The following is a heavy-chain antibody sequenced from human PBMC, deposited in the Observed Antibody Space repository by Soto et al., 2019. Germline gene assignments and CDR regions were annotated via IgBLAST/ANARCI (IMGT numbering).Heavy chain of an antibody. V-gene: IGHV3-23*01. J-gene: IGHJ3*02. CDR3: AKDRVVAPTHRAFDI. CDR2: ISSGATT. Sequence: GGSLRLSCAASGFTFSSYAMTWVRQAPGRGLEWVSCISSGATTYYADSVKGRFTISRDNSKNTLYLQMNSLRAEDTAVYYCAKDRVVAPTHRAFDIWGQGTMVTVSS. D-gene: IGHD2-15*01. CDR1: GFTFSSYA.